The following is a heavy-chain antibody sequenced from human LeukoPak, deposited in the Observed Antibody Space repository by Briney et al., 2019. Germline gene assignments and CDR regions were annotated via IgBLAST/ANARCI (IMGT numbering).Heavy chain of an antibody. CDR1: GYTFTGYY. V-gene: IGHV1-2*02. D-gene: IGHD6-13*01. J-gene: IGHJ4*02. CDR3: ASSQQQMIMYYFDY. CDR2: INPNSGGT. Sequence: ASVKVSCNASGYTFTGYYMHWVRQAPGQGLEWMGWINPNSGGTNYAQKFQGRVTMTRDTSISTAYMELSRLRSDDTAVYYCASSQQQMIMYYFDYWGQGTLVTVSS.